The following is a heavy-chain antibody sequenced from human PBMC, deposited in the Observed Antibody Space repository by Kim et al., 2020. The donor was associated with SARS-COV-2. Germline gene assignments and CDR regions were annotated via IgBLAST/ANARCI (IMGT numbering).Heavy chain of an antibody. V-gene: IGHV4-31*02. CDR3: ARSDDFWSGYYTSVAFDI. Sequence: KSRVTISVDTSKNQFSLKLSSVTAADTAVYYCARSDDFWSGYYTSVAFDIWGQGTMVTVSS. J-gene: IGHJ3*02. D-gene: IGHD3-3*01.